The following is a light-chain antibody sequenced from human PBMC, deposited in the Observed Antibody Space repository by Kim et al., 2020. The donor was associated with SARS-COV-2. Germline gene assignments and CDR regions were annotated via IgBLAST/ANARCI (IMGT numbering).Light chain of an antibody. CDR3: QQYHSFPLT. Sequence: SASVGDRVPITCRASQSISSWLAWYQQKPGKAPKLLIYDASSLESGVPSRFSGSGSGTEFTLTISSLQPDDFATYFCQQYHSFPLTFGGGTKLEI. J-gene: IGKJ4*01. CDR2: DAS. CDR1: QSISSW. V-gene: IGKV1-5*01.